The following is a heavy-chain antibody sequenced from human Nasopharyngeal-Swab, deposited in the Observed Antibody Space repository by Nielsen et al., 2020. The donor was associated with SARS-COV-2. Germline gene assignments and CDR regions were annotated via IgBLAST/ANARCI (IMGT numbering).Heavy chain of an antibody. CDR1: GFTFSDYW. V-gene: IGHV3-74*01. Sequence: GESLKISCAPSGFTFSDYWMHWVRQAPGKGLVWVSRINPAGSTTDYEDSARGRFTISRDNAKNTLYLQMNSLTVEDSAVYFCTRAGSYRFDYWGQGTLVTVSS. CDR3: TRAGSYRFDY. CDR2: INPAGSTT. D-gene: IGHD1-26*01. J-gene: IGHJ4*02.